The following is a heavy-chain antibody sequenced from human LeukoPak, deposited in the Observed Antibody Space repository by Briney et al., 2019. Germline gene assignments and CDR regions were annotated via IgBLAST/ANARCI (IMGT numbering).Heavy chain of an antibody. D-gene: IGHD4-17*01. V-gene: IGHV3-7*01. CDR3: ARDYGDYGDY. CDR1: GFTFSSYE. J-gene: IGHJ4*02. Sequence: GGSLRLSCAASGFTFSSYEMNWVRQAPGKGLEWVANIKQDGSEKYYVDSVKGRFTISRDNAKNSLYLQMNSLRAEDTAVYYCARDYGDYGDYWGQGTLVTVSS. CDR2: IKQDGSEK.